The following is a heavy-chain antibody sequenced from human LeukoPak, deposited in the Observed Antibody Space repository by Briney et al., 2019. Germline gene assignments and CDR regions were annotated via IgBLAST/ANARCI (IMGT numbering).Heavy chain of an antibody. CDR3: ASAEGLSSSWFWFDP. CDR1: GYTFTSYY. J-gene: IGHJ5*02. Sequence: ASVKVSCKASGYTFTSYYMHWVRQAPGQRLEWMGWINAGNGNTKYSQKFQGRVTITRDTSASTAYMELSSLRSEDTAVYYCASAEGLSSSWFWFDPWGQGTLVTVSS. CDR2: INAGNGNT. V-gene: IGHV1-3*01. D-gene: IGHD6-13*01.